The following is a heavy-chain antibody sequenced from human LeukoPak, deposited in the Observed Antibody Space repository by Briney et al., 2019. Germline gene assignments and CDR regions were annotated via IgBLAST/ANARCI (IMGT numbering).Heavy chain of an antibody. Sequence: GGSLRLSCAASGFTFSSYWMSWVRQAPGKGLEWVANIKKDGSEKYYVDSVKGRFTISRDNAKTSLYLQMNSLRAEETAMYYCARHLSGVTGYTYGRGIDYWGQGTLVTVSS. J-gene: IGHJ4*02. CDR1: GFTFSSYW. CDR3: ARHLSGVTGYTYGRGIDY. V-gene: IGHV3-7*01. CDR2: IKKDGSEK. D-gene: IGHD5-18*01.